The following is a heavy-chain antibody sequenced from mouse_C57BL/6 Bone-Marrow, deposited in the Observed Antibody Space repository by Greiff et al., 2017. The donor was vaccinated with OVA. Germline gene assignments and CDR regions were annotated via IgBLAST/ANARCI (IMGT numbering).Heavy chain of an antibody. CDR2: IDPANDNT. V-gene: IGHV14-3*01. D-gene: IGHD1-1*01. J-gene: IGHJ4*01. CDR1: GFNIKNTY. CDR3: ARGNFGSSFYAMDY. Sequence: VQLKESVAELVRPGASVKLSCTASGFNIKNTYMHWVKQRPEQGLEWIGRIDPANDNTKYAPKFQGKATMTAEPSSNTAYLQLSSLSSEDTAVYCCARGNFGSSFYAMDYWGQGTSVTVSS.